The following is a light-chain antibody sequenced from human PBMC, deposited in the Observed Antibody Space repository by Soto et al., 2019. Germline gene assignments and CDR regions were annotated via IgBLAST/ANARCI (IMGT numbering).Light chain of an antibody. Sequence: SYELTQPPSVSVAPGQTARLTCGGNNIGTKGVHWYQQKPCQAPVLVVYDDSDRPSGIPERFSGYNSGNTATLTISRVEAGDEADFYSQVWNSGSAHWVFGGGTKLTVL. V-gene: IGLV3-21*02. CDR1: NIGTKG. CDR2: DDS. J-gene: IGLJ3*02. CDR3: QVWNSGSAHWV.